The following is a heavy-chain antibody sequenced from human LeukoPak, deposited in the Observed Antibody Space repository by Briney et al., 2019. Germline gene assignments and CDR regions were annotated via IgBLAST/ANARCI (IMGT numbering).Heavy chain of an antibody. J-gene: IGHJ6*03. CDR1: GGSISSYY. Sequence: SETLSLTCTVSGGSISSYYWSWIRQPPGKGLEWIGYIHYSGSTNYNPSLKSRVTMSVDTSKNQFSLKLSSVTAADTAVYYCAREQQQLAHYYYYHYMDVWGKGTTVTISS. CDR3: AREQQQLAHYYYYHYMDV. CDR2: IHYSGST. V-gene: IGHV4-59*12. D-gene: IGHD6-13*01.